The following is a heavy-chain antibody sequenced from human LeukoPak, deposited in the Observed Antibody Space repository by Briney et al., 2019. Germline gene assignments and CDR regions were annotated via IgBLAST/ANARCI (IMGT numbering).Heavy chain of an antibody. Sequence: ASVKVSCKASGYTFTSYYMHWVRQAPGQGLEWMGLINPSGGSTSYTQKFQGRVTITADESTSTVYMELNSLRSEDTAVYYCARGWDYDSGGRPTAYVYWGQGTLVTVSS. V-gene: IGHV1-46*01. D-gene: IGHD3-22*01. CDR1: GYTFTSYY. J-gene: IGHJ4*02. CDR3: ARGWDYDSGGRPTAYVY. CDR2: INPSGGST.